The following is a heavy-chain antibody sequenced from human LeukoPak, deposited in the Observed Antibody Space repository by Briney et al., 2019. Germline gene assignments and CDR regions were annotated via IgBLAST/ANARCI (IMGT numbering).Heavy chain of an antibody. CDR3: TRTSPGVPLDV. V-gene: IGHV4-34*01. D-gene: IGHD7-27*01. J-gene: IGHJ4*02. CDR2: IGHSGST. CDR1: GVSFNGYY. Sequence: PSETLSLTCTVSGVSFNGYYWSWIRQPPGKGPEWIGKIGHSGSTSYNPSLNSRVTISLDTSKNQFFLKLNFVTAADTAIYYCTRTSPGVPLDVWGRGILVTVSS.